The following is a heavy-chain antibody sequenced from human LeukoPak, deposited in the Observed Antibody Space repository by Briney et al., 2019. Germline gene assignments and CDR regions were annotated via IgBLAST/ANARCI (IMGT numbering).Heavy chain of an antibody. D-gene: IGHD3-10*01. V-gene: IGHV1-18*01. Sequence: ASVKVTSTASGYTFTSYGIRWVRQAPGQGLEWMGWISAYNGNTNYAQKLQCRVTMTTDTSTSTAYMELRSLRSDDTAVYYCARTTVWFGELETNWFDPWGHGTPVTVSS. CDR3: ARTTVWFGELETNWFDP. CDR2: ISAYNGNT. J-gene: IGHJ5*02. CDR1: GYTFTSYG.